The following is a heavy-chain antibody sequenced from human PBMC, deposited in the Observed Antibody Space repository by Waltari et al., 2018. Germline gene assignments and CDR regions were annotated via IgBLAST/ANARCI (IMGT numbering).Heavy chain of an antibody. CDR3: ARSGTYRGYFDY. CDR2: IYYSGNT. Sequence: QLQLQESGPGLVKPSETLSLTCTVSGGSLGRSNHYWGWIRQPPGKGLEWIGSIYYSGNTYYNPSLKSRVTISVDTSKNQFSLRLSSATAADTAVYYCARSGTYRGYFDYWGQGTLVTVSS. J-gene: IGHJ4*02. D-gene: IGHD1-26*01. V-gene: IGHV4-39*01. CDR1: GGSLGRSNHY.